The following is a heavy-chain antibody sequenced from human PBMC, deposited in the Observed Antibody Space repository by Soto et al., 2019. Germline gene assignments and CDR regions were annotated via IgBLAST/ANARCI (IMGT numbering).Heavy chain of an antibody. CDR3: ARSSTSWHHTSWFDP. Sequence: ASVKVSCKASGYTFTSYGISWVRQAPGQGLEWMGWISAYNGNTNYAQKLQGRVTMTTDTSTSTAYMELRSLRSDDTAVYYCARSSTSWHHTSWFDPWGQGTLVTVSS. CDR1: GYTFTSYG. J-gene: IGHJ5*02. V-gene: IGHV1-18*01. CDR2: ISAYNGNT. D-gene: IGHD2-2*01.